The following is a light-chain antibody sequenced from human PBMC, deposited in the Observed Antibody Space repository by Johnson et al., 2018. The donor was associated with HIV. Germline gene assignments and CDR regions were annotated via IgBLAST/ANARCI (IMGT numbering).Light chain of an antibody. CDR2: DNN. J-gene: IGLJ1*01. V-gene: IGLV1-51*01. CDR1: SSNVGSSF. Sequence: QFVLTQPPSVSAAPGQTVTISCSGSSSNVGSSFVSWYRQVPGTAPKLLIYDNNNRPSGIPDRFSGSKSGTSATLCITGLQTGDEADYYCGTWDSSLSAGGANYVFGTGTKVTVL. CDR3: GTWDSSLSAGGANYV.